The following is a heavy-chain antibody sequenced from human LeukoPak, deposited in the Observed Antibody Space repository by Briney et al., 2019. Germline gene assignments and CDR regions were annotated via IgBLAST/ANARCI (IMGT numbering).Heavy chain of an antibody. CDR3: SRPSGGTPFKRFDY. CDR2: IGHNGST. D-gene: IGHD1-1*01. CDR1: GGSISNSDYQ. J-gene: IGHJ4*02. Sequence: PSETLSLTCTVSGGSISNSDYQWGWIRQPPGKGLEWIGEIGHNGSTNYSPSLKGRVTISVDASKSQFSLKLTSVTAADTALYYCSRPSGGTPFKRFDYWGQGILVTVSS. V-gene: IGHV4-39*07.